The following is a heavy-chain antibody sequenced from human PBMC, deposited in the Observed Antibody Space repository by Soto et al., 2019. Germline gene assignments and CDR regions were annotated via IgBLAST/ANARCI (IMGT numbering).Heavy chain of an antibody. D-gene: IGHD2-21*02. CDR2: IFYSGST. V-gene: IGHV4-59*02. CDR3: ARVFPSYCGGDCSYFDS. J-gene: IGHJ4*02. CDR1: GGSVNSYY. Sequence: LSLTCTVSGGSVNSYYWSWIRQPPGKGLEWIGYIFYSGSTKSNPSLKSRVTMSVDMSKNQFSLRLTSVTAADTAVYYCARVFPSYCGGDCSYFDSWGQGTLVTVSS.